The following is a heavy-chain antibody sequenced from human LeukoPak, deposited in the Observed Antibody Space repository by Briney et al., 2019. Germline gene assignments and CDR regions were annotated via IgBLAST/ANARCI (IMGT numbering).Heavy chain of an antibody. J-gene: IGHJ4*02. Sequence: GGSLRLSCAASGFTFSSYAMSWVRQAPGKGLEWVSAISGSGGSTYYADSVKGRFTISRDNSKNTLYLQMNSLRAEDTAVYYCAKPDYYYDSSGYYWPLDYWGQGTLVTASS. CDR3: AKPDYYYDSSGYYWPLDY. V-gene: IGHV3-23*01. D-gene: IGHD3-22*01. CDR1: GFTFSSYA. CDR2: ISGSGGST.